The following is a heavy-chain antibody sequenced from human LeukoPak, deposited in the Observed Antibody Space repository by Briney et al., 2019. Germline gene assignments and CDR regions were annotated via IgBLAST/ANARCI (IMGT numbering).Heavy chain of an antibody. CDR1: GGSISSGSYY. CDR3: ARDSSNWFDP. J-gene: IGHJ5*02. V-gene: IGHV4-61*02. Sequence: SQTLSLTCTVSGGSISSGSYYWSWIRQPAGKGLEWIGRIYTSGSTNYNPSLKSRVTISVDTSKNQFSLKLSSVTAADTAVYYCARDSSNWFDPWGQGTLVTVSS. CDR2: IYTSGST.